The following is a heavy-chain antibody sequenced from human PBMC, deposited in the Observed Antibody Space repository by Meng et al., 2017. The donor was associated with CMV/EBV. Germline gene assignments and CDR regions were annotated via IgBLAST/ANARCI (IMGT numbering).Heavy chain of an antibody. J-gene: IGHJ5*02. CDR3: ARAFYYDSSGNWFDP. CDR1: GGSVSSGSYY. Sequence: SETLSLTCTVSGGSVSSGSYYWGWIRQPPGKGLEWIGYIYYSGSTNYNPSLKSRVTISVDTSKNQFALKLSSVTAADTAVYYCARAFYYDSSGNWFDPWGQGTLVTVSS. D-gene: IGHD3-22*01. CDR2: IYYSGST. V-gene: IGHV4-61*01.